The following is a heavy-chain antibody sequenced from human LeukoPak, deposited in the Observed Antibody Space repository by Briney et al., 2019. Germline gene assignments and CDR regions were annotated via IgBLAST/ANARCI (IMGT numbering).Heavy chain of an antibody. CDR2: INPNSGGT. CDR3: AKGGVPSDNYDYVWGGYRFPHFDY. J-gene: IGHJ4*02. CDR1: GYTFTGYY. V-gene: IGHV1-2*02. Sequence: ASVKVSCEASGYTFTGYYMHWVRQAPGQGLEWMGWINPNSGGTNYAQKFQGRVTMTRDTSISTAYMELSRLRSDDTAVYYCAKGGVPSDNYDYVWGGYRFPHFDYWGQGTLVTVSS. D-gene: IGHD3-16*02.